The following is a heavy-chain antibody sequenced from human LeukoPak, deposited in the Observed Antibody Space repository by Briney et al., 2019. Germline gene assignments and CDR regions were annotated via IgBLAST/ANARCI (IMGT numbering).Heavy chain of an antibody. V-gene: IGHV4-61*02. J-gene: IGHJ5*02. CDR3: ARGRDGWFDP. CDR2: IYTSGST. Sequence: SQTLSLTCTVSGGSISSGSYYWSWIRQPAGKGLEWIGRIYTSGSTYYNPSLKSRVTISVDTSKNQFSLKLSSVTAADTAVYYCARGRDGWFDPWGQGTLVTVSS. D-gene: IGHD2-21*01. CDR1: GGSISSGSYY.